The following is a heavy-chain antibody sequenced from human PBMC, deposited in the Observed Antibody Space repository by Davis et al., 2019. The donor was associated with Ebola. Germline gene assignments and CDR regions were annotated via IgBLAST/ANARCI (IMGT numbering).Heavy chain of an antibody. V-gene: IGHV4-34*01. CDR3: ARGSDFWSGCFDY. J-gene: IGHJ4*02. Sequence: SETLSLTCAVYAGSFSGYYWSWIRQPPGKGLEWIGEINHSGSTNYNPSLKSRVTISVDTSKSQFSLKLSSVTAADTAVYYCARGSDFWSGCFDYWGQGSLVIVSS. CDR2: INHSGST. CDR1: AGSFSGYY. D-gene: IGHD3-3*01.